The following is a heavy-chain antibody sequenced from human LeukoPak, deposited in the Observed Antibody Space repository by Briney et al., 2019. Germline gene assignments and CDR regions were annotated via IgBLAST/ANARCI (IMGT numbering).Heavy chain of an antibody. CDR3: ARGIWDFWSGYHNYYYYYMDV. Sequence: ASVKVSCKASGYTFTSYDINWVRQATGQGLEWMGWMNPNSGNTGYAQKFQGRVTMTRNTSISTAYMELSSLRSEDTAVYYCARGIWDFWSGYHNYYYYYMDVWGKGTTVTVSS. J-gene: IGHJ6*03. D-gene: IGHD3-3*01. CDR2: MNPNSGNT. V-gene: IGHV1-8*01. CDR1: GYTFTSYD.